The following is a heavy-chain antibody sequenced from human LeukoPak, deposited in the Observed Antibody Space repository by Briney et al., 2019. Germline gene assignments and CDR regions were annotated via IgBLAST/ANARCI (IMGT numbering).Heavy chain of an antibody. CDR3: ARGYLITMVRGGGVKPSWPFDY. V-gene: IGHV3-11*04. J-gene: IGHJ4*02. CDR1: GFTFSDYY. D-gene: IGHD3-10*01. Sequence: PGGSLRLSCAASGFTFSDYYMNWVRQAPGKGLEWVSYISSSGSTIYYADSVKGRFTISRDNAKNSLYLQMNSLRAEDTAVYYCARGYLITMVRGGGVKPSWPFDYWGQGTLVTVSS. CDR2: ISSSGSTI.